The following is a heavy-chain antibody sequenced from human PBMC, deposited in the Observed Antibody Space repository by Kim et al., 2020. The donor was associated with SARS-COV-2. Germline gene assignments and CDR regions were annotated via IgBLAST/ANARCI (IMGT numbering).Heavy chain of an antibody. J-gene: IGHJ6*02. CDR3: ARSLGALYGMDV. CDR1: GFTFSSYE. V-gene: IGHV3-48*03. Sequence: GGSLRLSCAASGFTFSSYEMNWVRQAPGQGLEWVSYISSSGNTIYYADSVKGRFTISRDNAKNSLFLQMNSLRAEDTAVYYCARSLGALYGMDVWGQGTTVTVSS. CDR2: ISSSGNTI. D-gene: IGHD3-10*01.